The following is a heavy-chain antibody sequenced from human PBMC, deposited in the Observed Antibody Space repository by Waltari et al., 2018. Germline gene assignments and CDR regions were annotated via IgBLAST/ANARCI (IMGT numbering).Heavy chain of an antibody. CDR3: AKANTIFGVVRTWYYMDV. Sequence: QVQLVESGGGLVKPGGALRLSCSTPGFSFSSYYICWNRQAPRKGLEWIGEINQSGRTNYNPSLKSRVTISIDTSKKQFSLKVRSVTAADTAVYYCAKANTIFGVVRTWYYMDVWGKGTTVTVSS. D-gene: IGHD3-3*01. CDR1: GFSFSSYY. CDR2: INQSGRT. J-gene: IGHJ6*03. V-gene: IGHV4-34*01.